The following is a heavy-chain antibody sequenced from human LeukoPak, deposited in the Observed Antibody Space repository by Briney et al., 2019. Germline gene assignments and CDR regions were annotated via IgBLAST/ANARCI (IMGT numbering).Heavy chain of an antibody. CDR2: TYYRSKWFS. CDR3: ARIATKDGRDY. V-gene: IGHV6-1*01. D-gene: IGHD5-12*01. J-gene: IGHJ4*02. Sequence: SQTLSLTCAISGDSVSSKSAARNWVRQFPSRGLEWLGRTYYRSKWFSEYAVSEKSRITINPDTAKNQFSLQLNPVTPDDTAVYYCARIATKDGRDYWGQGILVTVSS. CDR1: GDSVSSKSAA.